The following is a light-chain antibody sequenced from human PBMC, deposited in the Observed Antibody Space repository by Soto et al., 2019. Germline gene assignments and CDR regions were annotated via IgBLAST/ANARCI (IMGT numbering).Light chain of an antibody. J-gene: IGKJ3*01. CDR2: AAS. V-gene: IGKV1-27*01. Sequence: DILMTLSPSSLSASVGDRVTITCRASQGISNYLAWFQQKPGKVPELVIYAASTLQIGVPSRFSGSGSGTEFTLTISSLQPEDVATYYCQKYNSAPFTFGPGTKVDIK. CDR3: QKYNSAPFT. CDR1: QGISNY.